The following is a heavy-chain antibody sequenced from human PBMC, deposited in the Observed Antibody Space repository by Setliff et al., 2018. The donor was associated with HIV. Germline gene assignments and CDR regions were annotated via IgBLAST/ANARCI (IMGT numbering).Heavy chain of an antibody. CDR3: ATQRDIVMVPGQGGFDI. J-gene: IGHJ3*02. V-gene: IGHV1-24*01. CDR1: GYTLTELS. CDR2: FDPEDGET. Sequence: ASVKVSCKISGYTLTELSIHWVRQAPGKGLEWMANFDPEDGETFYAQKFQGRVIMTTDTSTSTAYMELRSLGSDDTAMYYCATQRDIVMVPGQGGFDIWAQGTMVTVSS. D-gene: IGHD2-2*01.